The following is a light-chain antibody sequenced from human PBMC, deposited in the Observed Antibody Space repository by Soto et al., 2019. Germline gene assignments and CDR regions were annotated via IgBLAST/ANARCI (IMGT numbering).Light chain of an antibody. CDR3: ATWDDSLNGFYV. V-gene: IGLV1-47*01. CDR2: RNN. Sequence: QCVRTQPPSASGTPGQGVTISCSGSTSNIGSNYVYWYQQLPGTAPKLLIYRNNQRPSGVPDRFSGSKSGTSASLAISGLRSDDEADYFCATWDDSLNGFYVLGTGTKVTVL. CDR1: TSNIGSNY. J-gene: IGLJ1*01.